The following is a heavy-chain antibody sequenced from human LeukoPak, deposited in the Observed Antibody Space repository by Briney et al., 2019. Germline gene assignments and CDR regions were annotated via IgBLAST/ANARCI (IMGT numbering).Heavy chain of an antibody. CDR1: GFTFSDYY. D-gene: IGHD5-24*01. Sequence: LRLSCAASGFTFSDYYMSWIRQPPGKGLEWIGEIYHSGSANYSPSLKSRVTISIDKSKNQFSLKLSSVTAADTAVYYCARHAGRRDGYNYDYWGQGTLVTVSS. CDR2: IYHSGSA. V-gene: IGHV4-34*01. J-gene: IGHJ4*02. CDR3: ARHAGRRDGYNYDY.